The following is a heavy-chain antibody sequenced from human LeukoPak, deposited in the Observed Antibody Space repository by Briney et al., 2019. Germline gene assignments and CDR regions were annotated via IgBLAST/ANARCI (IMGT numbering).Heavy chain of an antibody. CDR2: IIPIFGTA. CDR3: ARDRHDYSNIVPNTYYYYYMDV. Sequence: ASVKVSCKASGGTFSSYAISWVRQAPGQGLEWMGGIIPIFGTANYAQKFQGRVTMTRDMSTSTVYMELSSLRSEDTAVYYCARDRHDYSNIVPNTYYYYYMDVWGKGTTVTVSS. CDR1: GGTFSSYA. V-gene: IGHV1-69*05. J-gene: IGHJ6*03. D-gene: IGHD4-11*01.